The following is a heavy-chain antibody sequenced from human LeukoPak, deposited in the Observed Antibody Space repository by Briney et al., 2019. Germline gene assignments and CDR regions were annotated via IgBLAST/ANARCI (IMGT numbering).Heavy chain of an antibody. CDR1: GFTFSSYS. J-gene: IGHJ4*02. Sequence: PGGSLRLSCAASGFTFSSYSMNWVRQAPGKGLEWVSSISSSSSYIYYADSIKGRFTISRDNAKNSLYLQMNSLRAEDTAVYYCARDSSDSSGYSEYYFDYWGQGTLVTVSS. V-gene: IGHV3-21*01. CDR2: ISSSSSYI. CDR3: ARDSSDSSGYSEYYFDY. D-gene: IGHD3-22*01.